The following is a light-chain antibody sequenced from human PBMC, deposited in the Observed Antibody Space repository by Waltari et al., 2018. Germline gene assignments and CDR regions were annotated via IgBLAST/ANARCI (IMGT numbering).Light chain of an antibody. CDR2: DVS. CDR3: SSYTSSNTYV. Sequence: QSALTQPASVSGSPGQSIPISCPGISSEVGRSTYVYWYQLHPGKAPKLLIYDVSYRPSGVSRRFSASKSGNTASLTISGLQAEDEADFYCSSYTSSNTYVFGTGTKVTVL. CDR1: SSEVGRSTY. V-gene: IGLV2-14*03. J-gene: IGLJ1*01.